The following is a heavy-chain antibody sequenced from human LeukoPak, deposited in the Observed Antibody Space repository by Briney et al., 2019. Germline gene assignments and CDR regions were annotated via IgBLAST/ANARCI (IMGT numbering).Heavy chain of an antibody. CDR1: GASISSSSLY. V-gene: IGHV4-39*01. CDR3: ARPPLCRGGTCNDY. CDR2: INYRGST. D-gene: IGHD2-15*01. Sequence: SGTLCLTCTVSGASISSSSLYWGWIRQPPGKGLEWIASINYRGSTHYNPSLKRRVTISVDPSNNQFSLKLTSMTAADTAVYYCARPPLCRGGTCNDYWGQGTLVTVSS. J-gene: IGHJ4*02.